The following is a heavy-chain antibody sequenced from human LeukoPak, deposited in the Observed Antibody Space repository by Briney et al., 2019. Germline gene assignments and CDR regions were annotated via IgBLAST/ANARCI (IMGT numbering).Heavy chain of an antibody. V-gene: IGHV3-74*03. Sequence: PGGSLRLSCAGSGFTFSGYWMQWVRQAPGKGLVWVSRIKSDGTGTTYADSVKGRFTISRDNAKNTLYLQMNSLRAEDTAVYYCARDGDWVRGTIDYWGQGTLVTVSS. CDR2: IKSDGTGT. J-gene: IGHJ4*02. CDR1: GFTFSGYW. D-gene: IGHD1-1*01. CDR3: ARDGDWVRGTIDY.